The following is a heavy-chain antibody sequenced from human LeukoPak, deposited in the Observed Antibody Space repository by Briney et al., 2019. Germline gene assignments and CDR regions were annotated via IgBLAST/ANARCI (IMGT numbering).Heavy chain of an antibody. D-gene: IGHD1-26*01. Sequence: GGSLRLSCAASGFTFSSYAMSRVRQAPGKGLEWVSPISGSGGSTYYADSVKGRFTISRDNSKNTLYLQMNSLRAEDTAVYYCATPPRIVGATSLDYWGQGTLVTVSS. CDR3: ATPPRIVGATSLDY. CDR2: ISGSGGST. CDR1: GFTFSSYA. J-gene: IGHJ4*02. V-gene: IGHV3-23*01.